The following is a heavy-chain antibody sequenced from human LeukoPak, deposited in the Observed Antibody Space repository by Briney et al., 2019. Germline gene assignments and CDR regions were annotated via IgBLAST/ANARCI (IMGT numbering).Heavy chain of an antibody. CDR3: ARDQGGMYGSGRTAPLALLGNFDY. CDR1: GGSISSSSYY. D-gene: IGHD3-10*01. Sequence: KSSETLSLTCTVSGGSISSSSYYWGWIRQPPGKGLEWIGSIYYSGSTYYNPSLKSRVTISVDTSKNQFSLKLSSVTAADTAVYYCARDQGGMYGSGRTAPLALLGNFDYWGQGTLVTVSS. J-gene: IGHJ4*02. CDR2: IYYSGST. V-gene: IGHV4-39*07.